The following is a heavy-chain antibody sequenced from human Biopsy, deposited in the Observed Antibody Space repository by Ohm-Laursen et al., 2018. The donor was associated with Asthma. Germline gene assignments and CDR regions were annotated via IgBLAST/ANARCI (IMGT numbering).Heavy chain of an antibody. Sequence: GSLRLSCAASGFAASRDHMFWVRQAPGKGLEWVSVIYSGGTSHTADSVRGRFTISRDYSKNTLYLQMHSLRAEDTAVYYCARGESSNWSHYYFDYWGQGTLVTVSS. CDR1: GFAASRDH. CDR2: IYSGGTS. D-gene: IGHD1-20*01. CDR3: ARGESSNWSHYYFDY. V-gene: IGHV3-53*01. J-gene: IGHJ4*02.